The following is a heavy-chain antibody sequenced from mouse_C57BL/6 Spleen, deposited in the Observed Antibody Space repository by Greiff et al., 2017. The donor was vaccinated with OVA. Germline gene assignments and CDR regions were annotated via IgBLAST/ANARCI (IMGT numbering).Heavy chain of an antibody. Sequence: EVKVVESGGGLVQPGGSMKLSCAASGFTFSDAWMDWVRQSPEKGLEWVAEIRNKANNHATYYAESVKGRFTISRDDSKSSVYLQMNSLRAEDTGIYYCTRAYDYVSYYFDYWGQGTTLTVSS. D-gene: IGHD2-4*01. CDR1: GFTFSDAW. V-gene: IGHV6-6*01. CDR2: IRNKANNHAT. J-gene: IGHJ2*01. CDR3: TRAYDYVSYYFDY.